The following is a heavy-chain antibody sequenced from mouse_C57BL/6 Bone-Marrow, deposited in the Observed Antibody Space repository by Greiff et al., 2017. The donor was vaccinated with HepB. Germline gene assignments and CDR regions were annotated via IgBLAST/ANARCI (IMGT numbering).Heavy chain of an antibody. Sequence: DVQLVESGGDLVKPGGSLKLSCAASGFTFSSYGMSWVRQTPDKRLEWVATISSGGSYTYYPDSVKGRFTISRDNAKNTLYLQMSSLKSEDTAMYYCARRGTTVPAMDYWGQGTSVTVSS. D-gene: IGHD1-1*01. V-gene: IGHV5-6*01. CDR1: GFTFSSYG. CDR2: ISSGGSYT. CDR3: ARRGTTVPAMDY. J-gene: IGHJ4*01.